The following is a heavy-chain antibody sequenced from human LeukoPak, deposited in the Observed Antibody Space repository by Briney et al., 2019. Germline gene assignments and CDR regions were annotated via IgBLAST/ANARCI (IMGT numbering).Heavy chain of an antibody. CDR2: IYTSGST. Sequence: TSETLSLTCTVSGSSISSGSYYWSWIRQPAGKGLEWIGRIYTSGSTNYNSSLKSRVTISVDTSKNQFSLKLSSVIAADTAVYYCATGYSSSWYGGYFQHWGQGTLVTVSS. CDR3: ATGYSSSWYGGYFQH. J-gene: IGHJ1*01. CDR1: GSSISSGSYY. V-gene: IGHV4-61*02. D-gene: IGHD6-13*01.